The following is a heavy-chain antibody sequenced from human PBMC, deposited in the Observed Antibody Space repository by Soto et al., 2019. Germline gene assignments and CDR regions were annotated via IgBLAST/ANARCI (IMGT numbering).Heavy chain of an antibody. CDR3: ARNGDSSLYYGMDV. D-gene: IGHD4-17*01. V-gene: IGHV4-61*01. CDR2: LYNRGST. J-gene: IGHJ6*02. CDR1: GDSVNSGSYY. Sequence: QVQLQESGPGLVEPSETLSLTCTVSGDSVNSGSYYWSWIRQPPGKGLEWIGYLYNRGSTKYHPSLKSRVTITEETSKNQFSLKVRSVTAADTAVYYCARNGDSSLYYGMDVWGQGTTVTVSS.